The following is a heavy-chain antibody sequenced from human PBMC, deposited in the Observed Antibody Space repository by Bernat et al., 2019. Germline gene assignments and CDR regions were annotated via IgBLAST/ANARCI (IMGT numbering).Heavy chain of an antibody. CDR3: EKPTEGSGSYYLAALDY. D-gene: IGHD3-10*01. CDR1: GFTFSSYA. CDR2: ISGSGGST. Sequence: EVQLLESGGGLVQPGGSLRLSCAASGFTFSSYAMSWVRQAPGKGLEWVSAISGSGGSTYYADSVKGRFTISRDNSKNTLYLQMNSLRAEDTAVYYCEKPTEGSGSYYLAALDYWGQGTLVTVSS. V-gene: IGHV3-23*01. J-gene: IGHJ4*02.